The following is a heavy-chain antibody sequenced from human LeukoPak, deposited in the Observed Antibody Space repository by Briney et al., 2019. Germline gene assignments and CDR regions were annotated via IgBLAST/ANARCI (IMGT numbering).Heavy chain of an antibody. CDR1: GDSISSRSYF. D-gene: IGHD3-22*01. Sequence: SETLSLTCTVSGDSISSRSYFWGWIWQPPGKGLEWIASIYYDGTTYYNPSLKSRVTISADTSKNQFSLKLTSVTAADTAVYYCTCRGWIVGLVDYWGQGTLVTVSS. V-gene: IGHV4-39*01. J-gene: IGHJ4*02. CDR3: TCRGWIVGLVDY. CDR2: IYYDGTT.